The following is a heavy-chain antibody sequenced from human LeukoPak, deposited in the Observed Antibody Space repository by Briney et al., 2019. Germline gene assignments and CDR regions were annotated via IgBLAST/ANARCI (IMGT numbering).Heavy chain of an antibody. CDR1: GFIFSDYY. CDR2: ISRSGSTI. Sequence: GSLRLSCAASGFIFSDYYMSWIRQAPGKGLEWVSYISRSGSTIYSADSVKGRFTISRDNAKNSLYLQMNSLRAEDTAVYYCARYTVLVSGTFDYWGQGTLVTVSS. CDR3: ARYTVLVSGTFDY. J-gene: IGHJ4*02. D-gene: IGHD5-18*01. V-gene: IGHV3-11*01.